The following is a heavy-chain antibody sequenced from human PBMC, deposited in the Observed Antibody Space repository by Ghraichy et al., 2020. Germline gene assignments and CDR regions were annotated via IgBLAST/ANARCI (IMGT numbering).Heavy chain of an antibody. J-gene: IGHJ5*02. Sequence: SETLSLTCTVSGYSISSGYYWSWIRQSPGKGLEWIGCIYHTGSTFYNPSLKSRVAISVDTSRNQFSLKLNSVTAADTAVYYCARQGSGWYVNWFDPWGQGTLVTVSS. V-gene: IGHV4-38-2*02. CDR2: IYHTGST. CDR1: GYSISSGYY. D-gene: IGHD6-19*01. CDR3: ARQGSGWYVNWFDP.